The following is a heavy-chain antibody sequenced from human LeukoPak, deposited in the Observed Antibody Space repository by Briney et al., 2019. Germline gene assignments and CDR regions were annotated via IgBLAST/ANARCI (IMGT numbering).Heavy chain of an antibody. D-gene: IGHD3-16*01. Sequence: PAQRLSLTCTGSGGSISSDDYYWNSIRQPAGRGLGWIGRIYITRNTMYNPSLESRVRMSIDTSKNQVSLTVKSVTAADTAVYYCARGGTLITFSDSWGQGTLVTDSS. CDR3: ARGGTLITFSDS. J-gene: IGHJ4*02. CDR2: IYITRNT. V-gene: IGHV4-61*02. CDR1: GGSISSDDYY.